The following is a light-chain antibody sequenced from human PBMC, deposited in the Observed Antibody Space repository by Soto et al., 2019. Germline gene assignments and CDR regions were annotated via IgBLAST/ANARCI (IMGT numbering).Light chain of an antibody. Sequence: IQMTQSPSSVSASVGDRVTITCRASQPISSWLAWYQQKPGQPPNLLIYSASTLRSGVPSRFSGRESGTLFTLTIANLQPEDFATYYCQQASSFPLTCGGGTKVEV. CDR1: QPISSW. CDR2: SAS. V-gene: IGKV1-12*01. CDR3: QQASSFPLT. J-gene: IGKJ4*01.